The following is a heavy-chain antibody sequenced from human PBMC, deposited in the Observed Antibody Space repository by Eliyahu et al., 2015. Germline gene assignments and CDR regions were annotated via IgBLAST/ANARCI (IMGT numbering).Heavy chain of an antibody. CDR3: ARGHYSSSWYYFDY. Sequence: LEWVAVIWYDGSNKYYADSVKGRFTISRDNSKNTLYLQMNSLRAEDTAVYYCARGHYSSSWYYFDYWGQGTLVTVSS. D-gene: IGHD6-13*01. J-gene: IGHJ4*02. V-gene: IGHV3-33*01. CDR2: IWYDGSNK.